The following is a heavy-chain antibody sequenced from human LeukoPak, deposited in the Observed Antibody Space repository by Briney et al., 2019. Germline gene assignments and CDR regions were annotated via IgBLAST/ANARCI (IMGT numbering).Heavy chain of an antibody. V-gene: IGHV4-39*01. CDR3: ARLTTGFCSGGSCYSDHYYFYMDV. CDR1: SGSISSSDYY. Sequence: SETLSLTCTVSSGSISSSDYYWGWIRQPPGKGLEWIGTIYYSGRAYYSPSLKSRVTISVDTSKSQFSLKLNSLTAADTAVYYCARLTTGFCSGGSCYSDHYYFYMDVWAEGTTVTVSS. D-gene: IGHD2-15*01. CDR2: IYYSGRA. J-gene: IGHJ6*03.